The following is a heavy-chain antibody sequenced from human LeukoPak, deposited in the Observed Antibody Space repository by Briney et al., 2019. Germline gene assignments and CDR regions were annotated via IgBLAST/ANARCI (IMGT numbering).Heavy chain of an antibody. CDR3: AKSNYDVLTGQGSYWYFDL. J-gene: IGHJ2*01. CDR1: GFTFSSYA. D-gene: IGHD3-9*01. V-gene: IGHV3-23*01. Sequence: GGSLRLSCAASGFTFSSYAMTWVRQAPGKGLEWVSAISGSGGSTYYADSVKGRFTISRDNSKNTLYLQMNSLRAEDTAVYYCAKSNYDVLTGQGSYWYFDLWGRGTLVTVSS. CDR2: ISGSGGST.